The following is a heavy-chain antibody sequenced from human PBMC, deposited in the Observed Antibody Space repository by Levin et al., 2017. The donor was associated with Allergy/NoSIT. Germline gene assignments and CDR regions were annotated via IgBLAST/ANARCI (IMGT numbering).Heavy chain of an antibody. CDR2: IFSNDEK. Sequence: SGPTLVKPTETLTLTCTVSGFSLSNARMGVSWIRQPPGKALEWLAHIFSNDEKSYSTSLKSRLTISKDTSKSQVVLTMTNMDPVDTATYYCARKSYDYVWGSYRYIYFDYWGQGTLVTVSS. D-gene: IGHD3-16*02. CDR3: ARKSYDYVWGSYRYIYFDY. V-gene: IGHV2-26*01. J-gene: IGHJ4*02. CDR1: GFSLSNARMG.